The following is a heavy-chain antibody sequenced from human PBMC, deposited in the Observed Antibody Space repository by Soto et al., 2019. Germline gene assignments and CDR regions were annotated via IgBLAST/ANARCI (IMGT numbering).Heavy chain of an antibody. CDR2: IYYSGTT. CDR3: ARTLPSGCSDS. V-gene: IGHV4-59*01. CDR1: GGSLTSYY. Sequence: SETLSLTCTVSGGSLTSYYWSWFRLPPGKGLEWIAYIYYSGTTNHNPSLKSRVTISVDTPKNQFSLELTSVTAADTAVYFCARTLPSGCSDSWGQGTLVTVSS. D-gene: IGHD6-19*01. J-gene: IGHJ4*02.